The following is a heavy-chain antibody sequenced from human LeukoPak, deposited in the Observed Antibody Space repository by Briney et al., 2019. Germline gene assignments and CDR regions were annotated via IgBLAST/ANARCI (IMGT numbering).Heavy chain of an antibody. CDR2: INPNSGDT. J-gene: IGHJ4*02. CDR1: GYTFTGHY. Sequence: GASVKVSGKTSGYTFTGHYLNWLRQAPGRGLEWMGRINPNSGDTKYADKFLGRVIMTRDTSTSTAYLELNGLRSDDTASYYCARDMWELPSDYYYDFWGQGTLVTVSS. V-gene: IGHV1-2*06. CDR3: ARDMWELPSDYYYDF. D-gene: IGHD1-26*01.